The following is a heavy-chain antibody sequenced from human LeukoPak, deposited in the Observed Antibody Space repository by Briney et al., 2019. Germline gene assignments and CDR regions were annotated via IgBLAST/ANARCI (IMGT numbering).Heavy chain of an antibody. CDR1: GGSFSGYY. V-gene: IGHV4-34*01. Sequence: SETLSLTCAVYGGSFSGYYWSWIRQPPGKGLEWIGEINHSGSTNYNPSLKSRVTISVDTSKNQFSLKLSSVTAADTAVYYCASTQGTHYGSSGYMTNWGQGTLVTVSS. D-gene: IGHD3-22*01. CDR2: INHSGST. CDR3: ASTQGTHYGSSGYMTN. J-gene: IGHJ4*02.